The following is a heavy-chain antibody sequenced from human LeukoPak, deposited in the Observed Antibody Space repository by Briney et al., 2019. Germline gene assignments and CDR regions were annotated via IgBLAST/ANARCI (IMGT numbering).Heavy chain of an antibody. CDR2: IYSVGTT. CDR1: GFTFSSYG. Sequence: GGSLRLSCAASGFTFSSYGMSWVRQAPGKGLEWVSLIYSVGTTFYADSVKGRFTISRDTSKNTLYLQMNSLRAEDTAVYYCARADYDYVWGSYRQYYFDYWGQGTLVTVSS. V-gene: IGHV3-66*01. J-gene: IGHJ4*02. CDR3: ARADYDYVWGSYRQYYFDY. D-gene: IGHD3-16*02.